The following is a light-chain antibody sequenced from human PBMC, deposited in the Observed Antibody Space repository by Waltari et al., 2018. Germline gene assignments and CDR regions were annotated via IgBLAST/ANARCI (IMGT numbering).Light chain of an antibody. CDR2: KIN. Sequence: QPVVTQAPSLSVSTGGAVSAARALRSGPLSGPYHVIWYRQTPAQATRTLLYKINRRSAGVPGLCAGSFLANKAAATTAGAQADEESDYYCSMYMGSGIWVFGGGTKVTVL. CDR3: SMYMGSGIWV. V-gene: IGLV8-61*01. CDR1: SGPLSGPYH. J-gene: IGLJ2*01.